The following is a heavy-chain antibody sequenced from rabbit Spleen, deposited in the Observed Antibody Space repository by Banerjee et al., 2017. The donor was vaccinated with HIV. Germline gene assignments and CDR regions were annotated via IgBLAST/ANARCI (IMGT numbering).Heavy chain of an antibody. CDR3: ARLFAYAGYAGFGYATLDYFNL. D-gene: IGHD6-1*01. CDR1: GFSFSNKAV. CDR2: INAVTGKA. Sequence: QSLEESGGDLVKPEGSLKLSCTASGFSFSNKAVMCWVRQAPGKGLEWIACINAVTGKAVYANWAKGRFTFSKTSSTTVTLQMTSLTAADTATYFCARLFAYAGYAGFGYATLDYFNLWGPGTLVTVS. J-gene: IGHJ4*01. V-gene: IGHV1S40*01.